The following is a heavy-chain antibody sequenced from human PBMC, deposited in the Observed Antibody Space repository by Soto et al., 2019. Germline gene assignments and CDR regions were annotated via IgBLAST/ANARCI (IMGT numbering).Heavy chain of an antibody. V-gene: IGHV4-39*01. CDR2: IYYSGST. CDR3: AGTPREEVQLWDESDY. D-gene: IGHD5-18*01. Sequence: PSETLSLTCTVSGGSISSSSYYWGWIRQPPGKGLEWIGSIYYSGSTYYNPSLKSRVTISVDTSKNQFSLKLSSVTAADTAVYYCAGTPREEVQLWDESDYWGQGTLVTVSS. CDR1: GGSISSSSYY. J-gene: IGHJ4*02.